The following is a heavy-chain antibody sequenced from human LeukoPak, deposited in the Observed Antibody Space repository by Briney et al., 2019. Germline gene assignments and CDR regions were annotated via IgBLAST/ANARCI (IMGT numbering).Heavy chain of an antibody. CDR2: IYHSGST. J-gene: IGHJ6*03. Sequence: SETLSLTCTVSGGSISSSSYYWGWIRQPPGKGLEWIGEIYHSGSTNYNPSLKSRVTISVDKSKNQFSLKLSSVTAADTAVYYCARMGNNYDILTGPSYYYYYMDVWGKGTTVTVSS. D-gene: IGHD3-9*01. V-gene: IGHV4-39*07. CDR3: ARMGNNYDILTGPSYYYYYMDV. CDR1: GGSISSSSYY.